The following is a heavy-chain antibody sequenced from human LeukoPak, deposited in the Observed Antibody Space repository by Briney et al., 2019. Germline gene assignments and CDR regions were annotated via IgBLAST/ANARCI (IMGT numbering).Heavy chain of an antibody. CDR3: AQWSRYFDY. V-gene: IGHV3-23*01. J-gene: IGHJ4*02. CDR2: ISGSGYST. CDR1: GFTVSSNY. D-gene: IGHD1-26*01. Sequence: PGGSLRLSCAASGFTVSSNYMSWVRQAPGKGLGWVSAISGSGYSTYYADSVKGRFTISRDNSKNTLYLQMNSLRAEDTALYFCAQWSRYFDYWGQGTLVTVSS.